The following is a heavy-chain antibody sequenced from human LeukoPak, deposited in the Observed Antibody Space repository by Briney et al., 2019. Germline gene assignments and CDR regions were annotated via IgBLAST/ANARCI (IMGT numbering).Heavy chain of an antibody. CDR2: ISGNGGVT. V-gene: IGHV3-64D*09. Sequence: GGSLRLSCSASGFTFSSYAMHWVRQAPGKGPEYVSTISGNGGVTYNADSVKGRFTISRDNSKNTLNLQMSSLRTEDTAVYYCAPGKFDYWGQGTLVTVSS. CDR1: GFTFSSYA. CDR3: APGKFDY. J-gene: IGHJ4*02.